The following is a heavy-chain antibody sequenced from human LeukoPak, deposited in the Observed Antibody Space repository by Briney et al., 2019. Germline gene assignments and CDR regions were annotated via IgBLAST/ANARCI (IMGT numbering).Heavy chain of an antibody. Sequence: GEPLQISCMGSGYSFTSDWTGWVRQMPRKGLEWRGGIYSGDSGTRYNPSFQGQVTISADRSISTAYLQWSSLKASYTAMYYWARLAKYYDFWSGYYNTGAFDIWGQGTMVTVSS. V-gene: IGHV5-51*01. CDR1: GYSFTSDW. CDR3: ARLAKYYDFWSGYYNTGAFDI. J-gene: IGHJ3*02. D-gene: IGHD3-3*01. CDR2: IYSGDSGT.